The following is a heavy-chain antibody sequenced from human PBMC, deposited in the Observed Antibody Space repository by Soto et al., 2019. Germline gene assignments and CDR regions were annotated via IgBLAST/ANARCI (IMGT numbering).Heavy chain of an antibody. J-gene: IGHJ6*02. CDR2: ISSSSSTI. D-gene: IGHD6-6*01. V-gene: IGHV3-48*02. CDR1: GFTFSSYS. CDR3: ARPEYSSSSYGMDV. Sequence: EVHLVESGGGLVQPGGSLRLSCAASGFTFSSYSMNWVRQAPGKGLEWVSYISSSSSTIYYADSVKGRFTISRDNAKNSLYLQMNSLRDEDTAVYYCARPEYSSSSYGMDVWGQGTTVTVSS.